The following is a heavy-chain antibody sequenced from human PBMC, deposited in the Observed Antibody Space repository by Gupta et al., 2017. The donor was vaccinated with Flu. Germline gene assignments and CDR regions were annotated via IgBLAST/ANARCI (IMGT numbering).Heavy chain of an antibody. CDR2: GGST. D-gene: IGHD6-13*01. Sequence: GGSTFYADSVKGRFTVSRDNSKNTLHLQMSSLRAEDTALYYCAKGGGKSHIASTIDYWGQGTLVTVSS. CDR3: AKGGGKSHIASTIDY. V-gene: IGHV3-23*01. J-gene: IGHJ4*02.